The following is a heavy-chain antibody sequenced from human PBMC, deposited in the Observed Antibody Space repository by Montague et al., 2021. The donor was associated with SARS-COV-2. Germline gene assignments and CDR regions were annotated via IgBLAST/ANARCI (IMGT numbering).Heavy chain of an antibody. CDR3: AGGRAGGHSGCWFES. D-gene: IGHD1-26*01. V-gene: IGHV4-34*01. CDR1: GGPFSRYF. Sequence: SETLSLTCAVSGGPFSRYFWTWIRQTPGKGLEWIGEISHYGSTNYNPSLKSRVTISVDTSKSQFSLTLNSVTAADTAVYYCAGGRAGGHSGCWFESWGQGTLVTVSS. CDR2: ISHYGST. J-gene: IGHJ5*01.